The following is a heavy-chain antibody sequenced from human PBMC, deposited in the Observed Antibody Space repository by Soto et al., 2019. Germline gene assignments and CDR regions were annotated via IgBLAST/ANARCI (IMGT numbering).Heavy chain of an antibody. V-gene: IGHV1-18*01. J-gene: IGHJ6*02. Sequence: QVQLVQSGAEVKKPGASVKVSCKASGYTFTSYGISWVRQAPGQGLEWMGWISAYNGNTNYAQKLQGRVTMTTDTSTSTAYMELRSLRSDDTAVYYCAREKIPNYGDYVYYSYGMDVWGQGTTVTVSS. CDR3: AREKIPNYGDYVYYSYGMDV. CDR1: GYTFTSYG. D-gene: IGHD4-17*01. CDR2: ISAYNGNT.